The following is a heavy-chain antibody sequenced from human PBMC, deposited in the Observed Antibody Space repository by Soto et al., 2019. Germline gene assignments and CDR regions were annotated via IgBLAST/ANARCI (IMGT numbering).Heavy chain of an antibody. D-gene: IGHD4-17*01. Sequence: QVQLVQSGAEEKKPGASVKVSCKASGYTFTSYAMHWVRQAPGQRLEWMGWINAGNGNTKYSQKFQGRVTITRDTSAXTXXXEXXSLRSEDTAVYYCARDPSTTVTTYGSLGPFDYWGQGTLVTVSS. CDR2: INAGNGNT. CDR1: GYTFTSYA. V-gene: IGHV1-3*05. J-gene: IGHJ4*02. CDR3: ARDPSTTVTTYGSLGPFDY.